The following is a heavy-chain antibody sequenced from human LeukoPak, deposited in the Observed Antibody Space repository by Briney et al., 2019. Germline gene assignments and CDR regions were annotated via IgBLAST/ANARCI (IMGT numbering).Heavy chain of an antibody. V-gene: IGHV4-30-2*01. J-gene: IGHJ4*02. CDR2: IYHSGST. Sequence: TXSLTCAVSGGSIXSGGYSWSWIRQPPGKGLEWIGYIYHSGSTYYNPSLKSRVTISVDRSKNQFSLKLSSVTAADTAVYYCARSTPYFDYWGQGTLVTVSS. CDR1: GGSIXSGGYS. CDR3: ARSTPYFDY.